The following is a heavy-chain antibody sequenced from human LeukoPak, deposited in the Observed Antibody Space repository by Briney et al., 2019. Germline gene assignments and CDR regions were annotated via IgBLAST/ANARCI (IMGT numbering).Heavy chain of an antibody. V-gene: IGHV3-48*03. D-gene: IGHD3-22*01. Sequence: PGGSLRLSCAASGFTSSSYEMNWVRQAPGKGLEWVPYISSSGSTIYYADSVKGRFTISRDNAKNSLYLQMNSLRAEDTAVYYCARDWRDSSGKFPNDAFDIWGQGTMVTVSS. CDR3: ARDWRDSSGKFPNDAFDI. CDR1: GFTSSSYE. CDR2: ISSSGSTI. J-gene: IGHJ3*02.